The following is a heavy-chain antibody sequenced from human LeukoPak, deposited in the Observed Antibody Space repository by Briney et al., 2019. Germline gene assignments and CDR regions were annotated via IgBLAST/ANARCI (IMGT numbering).Heavy chain of an antibody. D-gene: IGHD5-24*01. CDR3: ARSRRDGYNVLPLYFDY. CDR1: QFTLGDYY. J-gene: IGHJ4*02. V-gene: IGHV3-11*01. Sequence: EAGGSLRLSCAASQFTLGDYYMTWIRQAPGKGLEWVSYITNTGSRTYYAYSVKGLFTISRDNAKNSLYLQMNSLRAEATAVYYCARSRRDGYNVLPLYFDYWGQGTLVTVSS. CDR2: ITNTGSRT.